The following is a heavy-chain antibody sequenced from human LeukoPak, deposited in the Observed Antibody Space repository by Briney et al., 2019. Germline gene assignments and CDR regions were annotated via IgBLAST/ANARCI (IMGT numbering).Heavy chain of an antibody. CDR3: ARETGLRTFDY. D-gene: IGHD2-21*02. CDR1: AFSFNSSG. V-gene: IGHV3-33*01. J-gene: IGHJ4*02. CDR2: ISSDGGTK. Sequence: PGGSLRLSCAASAFSFNSSGLHWVRQAPGRGLEWVARISSDGGTKYYADFVKGRFTVSRDISKNRLYLHMNNLRDEDTATYYCARETGLRTFDYWGQGTPVIVSS.